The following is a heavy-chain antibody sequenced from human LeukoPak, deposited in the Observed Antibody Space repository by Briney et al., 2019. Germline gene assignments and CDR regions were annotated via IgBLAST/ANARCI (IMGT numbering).Heavy chain of an antibody. CDR2: ISGSGGST. J-gene: IGHJ5*02. V-gene: IGHV3-23*01. CDR3: AKDRGHSSWPIDWFDP. Sequence: GGSLRHSCAASGFTFSGYAMSWVRQAPGKGLEWVSAISGSGGSTYYADSVKGRFTISRDNSKNTLYLQMNSLRAGDTAVYYCAKDRGHSSWPIDWFDPSGQGTLVTVSS. D-gene: IGHD6-13*01. CDR1: GFTFSGYA.